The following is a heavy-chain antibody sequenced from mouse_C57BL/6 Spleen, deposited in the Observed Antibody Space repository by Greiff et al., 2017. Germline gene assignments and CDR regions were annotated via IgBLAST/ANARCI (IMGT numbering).Heavy chain of an antibody. CDR2: INPNNGGT. Sequence: EVKLQQSGPELVKPGASVKISCKASGYTFTDYYMNWVKQSHGKSLEWIGDINPNNGGTSYNQKFKGKATLTVDKSSSTAYMELRSLTSEDSAVYYCYYYAPYYFDYWGQGTTLTVSS. J-gene: IGHJ2*01. D-gene: IGHD1-1*01. CDR3: YYYAPYYFDY. V-gene: IGHV1-26*01. CDR1: GYTFTDYY.